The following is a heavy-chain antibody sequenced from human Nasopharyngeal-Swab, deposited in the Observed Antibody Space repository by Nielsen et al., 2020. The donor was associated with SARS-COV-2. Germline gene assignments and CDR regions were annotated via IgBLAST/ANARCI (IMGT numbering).Heavy chain of an antibody. V-gene: IGHV3-64*02. CDR3: ARGTPGIPGVDY. D-gene: IGHD2-8*02. J-gene: IGHJ4*02. CDR2: VSGDGVTT. Sequence: WIRPPPGKGLEYLSAVSGDGVTTHYSDSLKGRFTISRDNSKNTVYLQLGSLTAEDMAVYFCARGTPGIPGVDYWGQGTPVTVSS.